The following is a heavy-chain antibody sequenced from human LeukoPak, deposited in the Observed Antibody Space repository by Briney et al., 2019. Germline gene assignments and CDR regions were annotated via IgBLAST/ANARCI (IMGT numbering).Heavy chain of an antibody. J-gene: IGHJ4*02. Sequence: PGGSLRLSCAASGFTFSSYAMSWVRQAPGKGLEWVSAISGSGGSTYYADSVKGRFTISRDNSKNTLYLQMNSLRAEDTAVYYCAKGNYYDSNGYHYLPDYWGQGTLVTVSS. CDR3: AKGNYYDSNGYHYLPDY. D-gene: IGHD3-22*01. CDR2: ISGSGGST. CDR1: GFTFSSYA. V-gene: IGHV3-23*01.